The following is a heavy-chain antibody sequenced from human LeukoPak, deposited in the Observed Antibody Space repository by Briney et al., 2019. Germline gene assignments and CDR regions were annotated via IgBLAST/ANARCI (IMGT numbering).Heavy chain of an antibody. Sequence: KPGGALRLSCATSTFSVSSYEMNCDRQATVKKLGVVSYTITSSSYISYADSVKGRFTISRDNSKNTLYLQMNSLRAEDTAVYYCAKAGIGSWSYYYYYYMEVWGKGTTVTISS. J-gene: IGHJ6*03. CDR3: AKAGIGSWSYYYYYYMEV. CDR1: TFSVSSYE. V-gene: IGHV3-21*05. D-gene: IGHD6-13*01. CDR2: TITSSSYI.